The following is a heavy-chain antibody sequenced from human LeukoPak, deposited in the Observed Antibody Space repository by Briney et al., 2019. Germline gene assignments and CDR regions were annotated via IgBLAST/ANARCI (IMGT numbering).Heavy chain of an antibody. Sequence: SETLSLTCAVYGGSFSGYYWSWIRQPPGKGLEWIGEINHSGSTNYNPSLKSRVTISVDTSKNQFSLKLSSVTAADTAVYYCARCRTGGFDYWGQGTLVNASS. D-gene: IGHD2-15*01. V-gene: IGHV4-34*01. J-gene: IGHJ4*02. CDR3: ARCRTGGFDY. CDR2: INHSGST. CDR1: GGSFSGYY.